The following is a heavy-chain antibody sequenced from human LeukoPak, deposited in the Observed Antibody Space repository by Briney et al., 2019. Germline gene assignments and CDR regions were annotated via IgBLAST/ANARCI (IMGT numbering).Heavy chain of an antibody. D-gene: IGHD4-17*01. CDR2: IKSKTDGGTT. Sequence: PGGSLRLPCAASGFTFRNAWMSWARKAPGKGREWVGRIKSKTDGGTTDYAAPVKGRFTISRDDSKNTLYLQMNSLKTEDTAVYYCTTDGPREIDYGDYWGQGTLVTVSS. CDR1: GFTFRNAW. V-gene: IGHV3-15*01. J-gene: IGHJ4*02. CDR3: TTDGPREIDYGDY.